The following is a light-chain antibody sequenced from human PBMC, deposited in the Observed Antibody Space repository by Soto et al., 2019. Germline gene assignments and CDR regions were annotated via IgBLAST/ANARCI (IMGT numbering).Light chain of an antibody. CDR3: QQYGSSPRT. Sequence: EIVLTQSPGTLSLSSGERATLSCRASQSVSSSYLAWYQQKPGQAPRLLIYGASSRATDIPDRFSGSGSGTDFTLTISRLEPEDFAVYYCQQYGSSPRTFGQGTNVEIQ. CDR1: QSVSSSY. V-gene: IGKV3-20*01. J-gene: IGKJ1*01. CDR2: GAS.